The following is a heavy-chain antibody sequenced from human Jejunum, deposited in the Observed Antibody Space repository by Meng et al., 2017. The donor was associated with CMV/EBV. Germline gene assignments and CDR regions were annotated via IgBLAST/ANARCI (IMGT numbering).Heavy chain of an antibody. V-gene: IGHV4-30-4*08. Sequence: TCTVSGGYISSGDYYWSWIREPPGKGLEWIGYKHNSGSPYYTPSLKSRVIISMDTSNNQFSLKLSSVTAADTAVYYCAAYSTGRSFDPWGQGTLVTVSS. CDR1: GGYISSGDYY. CDR2: KHNSGSP. D-gene: IGHD6-19*01. CDR3: AAYSTGRSFDP. J-gene: IGHJ5*02.